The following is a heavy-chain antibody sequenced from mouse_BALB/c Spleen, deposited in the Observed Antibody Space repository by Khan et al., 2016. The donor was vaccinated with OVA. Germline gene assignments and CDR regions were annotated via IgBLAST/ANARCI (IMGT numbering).Heavy chain of an antibody. Sequence: QVQLKQSGAELVKPGASVKISCKASGYTFTSYYLYWVKQRPGQGLEWIGGINPNNGVSHFNEKFKNKATLTVDSSSSTAYMQLNSLSSEDSAVYYCARSGYGNPFAYWGQGTLVTVSA. J-gene: IGHJ3*01. CDR1: GYTFTSYY. D-gene: IGHD2-1*01. V-gene: IGHV1S81*02. CDR2: INPNNGVS. CDR3: ARSGYGNPFAY.